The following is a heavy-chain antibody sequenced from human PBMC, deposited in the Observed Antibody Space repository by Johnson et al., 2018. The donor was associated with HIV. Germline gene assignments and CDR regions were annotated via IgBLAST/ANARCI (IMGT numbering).Heavy chain of an antibody. CDR2: ISWNSGSI. CDR3: AKDNGIAGTSGDAFDI. Sequence: EVQLVESGGGLVQPGRSLRLSCTASGFTFDDYAMHWVRLAPGKGLEWVSGISWNSGSIAYADSVKGRFTTSRDNAKNSLYLQVKSLRAEDTALYLCAKDNGIAGTSGDAFDIWGQGTMVTV. D-gene: IGHD6-13*01. V-gene: IGHV3-9*01. CDR1: GFTFDDYA. J-gene: IGHJ3*02.